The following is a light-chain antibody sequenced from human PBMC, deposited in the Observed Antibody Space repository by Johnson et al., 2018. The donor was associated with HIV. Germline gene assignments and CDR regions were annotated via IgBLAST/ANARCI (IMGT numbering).Light chain of an antibody. Sequence: QSMLTQPPSMSAAPGQKVTISCSGSSSNIGKNYVSWYQHLPGTAPKLLIYEDNKRPSGIPDRFSGSKSATSATLGITGLQTGDEADYYCGTWASSLSAGIFGTGTKVTVL. CDR2: EDN. J-gene: IGLJ1*01. V-gene: IGLV1-51*02. CDR3: GTWASSLSAGI. CDR1: SSNIGKNY.